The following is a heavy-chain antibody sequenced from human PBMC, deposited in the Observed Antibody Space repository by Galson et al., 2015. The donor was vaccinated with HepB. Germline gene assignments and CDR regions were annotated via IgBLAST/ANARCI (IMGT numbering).Heavy chain of an antibody. D-gene: IGHD5-12*01. Sequence: SLRLSCAASGFTFSSYGMHWVRQAPGKGLEWVSAISGSGGSTYYADSVKGRFTISRDNSKNTLYLQMNSLRAEDTAVYYCAKVDISGYALDYWGQGTLVTVSS. CDR2: ISGSGGST. J-gene: IGHJ4*02. CDR3: AKVDISGYALDY. CDR1: GFTFSSYG. V-gene: IGHV3-23*01.